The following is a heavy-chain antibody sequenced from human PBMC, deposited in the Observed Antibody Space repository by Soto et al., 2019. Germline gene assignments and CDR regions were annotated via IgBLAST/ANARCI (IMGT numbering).Heavy chain of an antibody. CDR1: GFGFEDFA. J-gene: IGHJ4*02. D-gene: IGHD3-22*01. CDR3: AKALYYYDSSPLDH. Sequence: PGGSLRRSCAAAGFGFEDFAMHWVRQAPGKGLEWVSLINSDGTDSYYMDSVRGRFTISRDNGKNSLYLQMDRLRPEDTAFYFCAKALYYYDSSPLDHWGQGTLVTVSS. CDR2: INSDGTDS. V-gene: IGHV3-43D*04.